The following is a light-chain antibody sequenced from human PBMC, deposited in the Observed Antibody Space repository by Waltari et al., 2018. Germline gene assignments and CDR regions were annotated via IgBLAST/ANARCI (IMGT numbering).Light chain of an antibody. CDR3: QQYGSTPLFT. J-gene: IGKJ3*01. CDR1: QTVATSY. CDR2: NTS. V-gene: IGKV3-20*01. Sequence: EIVMTQSPATLSLSPGERATLSCRASQTVATSYLAWYQHKPGQAPRLLIYNTSYRATGIPDRFIGSGSGTDFTLTISRLEPEDFAVYYCQQYGSTPLFTFGPGTKVDIK.